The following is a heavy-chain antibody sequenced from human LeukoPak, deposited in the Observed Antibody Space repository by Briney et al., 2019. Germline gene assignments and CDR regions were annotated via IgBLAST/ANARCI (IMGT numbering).Heavy chain of an antibody. CDR1: GGSISGSSYY. Sequence: SETLSLTCTVSGGSISGSSYYWGWIRQPPGKGLEWIGSIYYSGSTYYNPSLESRVTISVDTSKNQFSLKLSSVTAADTAVYYCARDRGSSWYFFDYWGQGTLVTVSS. J-gene: IGHJ4*02. CDR3: ARDRGSSWYFFDY. D-gene: IGHD6-13*01. CDR2: IYYSGST. V-gene: IGHV4-39*07.